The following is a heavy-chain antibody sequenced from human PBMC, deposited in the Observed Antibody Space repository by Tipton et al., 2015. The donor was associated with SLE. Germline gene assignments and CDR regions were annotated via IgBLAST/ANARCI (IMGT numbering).Heavy chain of an antibody. CDR3: ARDPDNDDDESREYF. Sequence: TLSLTCAVSGFSISSSYYLGWIRQPPGKGLEWIGSFAHSWSSFYNPSLKSRVSISADTSRHEFSLRLNSVTAADTAVYYCARDPDNDDDESREYFWGRGTLVTVSS. CDR2: FAHSWSS. D-gene: IGHD2/OR15-2a*01. J-gene: IGHJ4*02. CDR1: GFSISSSYY. V-gene: IGHV4-38-2*02.